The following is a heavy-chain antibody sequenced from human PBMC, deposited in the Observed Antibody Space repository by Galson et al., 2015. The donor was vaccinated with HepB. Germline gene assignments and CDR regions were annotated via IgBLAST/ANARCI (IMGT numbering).Heavy chain of an antibody. D-gene: IGHD3-22*01. CDR3: ARRNTMIVGPFDY. CDR1: GFSFSSHA. Sequence: SLRLSCAVPGFSFSSHAMNWVRQAPGEGLEWVSSISGSGERTYYADSVEGRFTISRDNSKNTLYLQMNSLRAEDTALYYCARRNTMIVGPFDYWGQGTLVTVSS. V-gene: IGHV3-23*01. CDR2: ISGSGERT. J-gene: IGHJ4*02.